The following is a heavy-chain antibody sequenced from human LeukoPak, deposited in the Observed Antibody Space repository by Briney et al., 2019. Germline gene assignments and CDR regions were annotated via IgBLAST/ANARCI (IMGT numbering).Heavy chain of an antibody. CDR1: GLTFSSYW. CDR2: ISNSGDNT. V-gene: IGHV3-23*01. Sequence: GGSLRLSCAASGLTFSSYWMSWVRQAPGKGLEWVSAISNSGDNTYYADSVKGRFTISRDNSKNALYLQMNSLRAEDTALYYCAKDAQGGGFDPWGQGTLVTVSS. CDR3: AKDAQGGGFDP. J-gene: IGHJ5*02.